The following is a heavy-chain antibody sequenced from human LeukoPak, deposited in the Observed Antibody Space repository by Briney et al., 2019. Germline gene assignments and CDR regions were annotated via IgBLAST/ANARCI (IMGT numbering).Heavy chain of an antibody. CDR1: GFTFSSYW. Sequence: PGGSLRLSCAASGFTFSSYWMSWVRQAPGKGLEWVANIKQDGSEKYYVDSVKGRFTISRDNAKNSLYLQMNSLRAEDTAVYYCARMLYYYDSSGYSEFGYWGQGTLVTVSS. CDR2: IKQDGSEK. J-gene: IGHJ4*02. CDR3: ARMLYYYDSSGYSEFGY. V-gene: IGHV3-7*01. D-gene: IGHD3-22*01.